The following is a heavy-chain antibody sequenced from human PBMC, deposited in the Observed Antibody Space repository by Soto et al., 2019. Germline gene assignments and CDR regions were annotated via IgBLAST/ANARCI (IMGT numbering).Heavy chain of an antibody. CDR3: ARVERGTVTTVVDAFDI. V-gene: IGHV4-34*01. J-gene: IGHJ3*02. D-gene: IGHD1-1*01. CDR2: MSHSGRT. Sequence: SETLSLTCAVYGGSFSGYYWSWIRQPPGKGLEWIGEMSHSGRTNFNPSLKSRVTISVDTSKNQFSLNIYSVTAADTALYYCARVERGTVTTVVDAFDIWGPGTMVTVSS. CDR1: GGSFSGYY.